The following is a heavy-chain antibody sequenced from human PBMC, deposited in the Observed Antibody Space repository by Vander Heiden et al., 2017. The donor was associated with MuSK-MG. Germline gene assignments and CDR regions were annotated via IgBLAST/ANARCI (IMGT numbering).Heavy chain of an antibody. CDR1: GTSIGSGTYY. V-gene: IGHV4-39*01. Sequence: QLQLQESCPGLVLPLEPLSLTCSVSGTSIGSGTYYWGWIRQPPGKGLEWIGSIYYSGTTNYNPSLQSRVTMPVDTSMNQFSLKLSSVTAADTAVYYCARHTLGYRYGFDYWGQVILVTVSS. CDR2: IYYSGTT. J-gene: IGHJ4*02. CDR3: ARHTLGYRYGFDY. D-gene: IGHD5-18*01.